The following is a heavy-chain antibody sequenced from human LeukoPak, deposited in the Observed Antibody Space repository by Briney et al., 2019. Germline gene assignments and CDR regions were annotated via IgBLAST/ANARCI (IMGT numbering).Heavy chain of an antibody. J-gene: IGHJ4*02. Sequence: SETLSLTCTVSGGSISSSSYYWGWIRQPPGKGLEWIGSIYYSGSTYYNPSLKSRVTISVDTSKNQFSLKLSSVTAADTAVYYCARRATYYDSSGYYYSGRFDYWGQGTLVTVSS. D-gene: IGHD3-22*01. V-gene: IGHV4-39*01. CDR2: IYYSGST. CDR3: ARRATYYDSSGYYYSGRFDY. CDR1: GGSISSSSYY.